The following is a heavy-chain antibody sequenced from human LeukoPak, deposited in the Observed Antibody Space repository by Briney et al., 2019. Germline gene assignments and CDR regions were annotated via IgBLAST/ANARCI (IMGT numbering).Heavy chain of an antibody. CDR1: GGSISSYY. Sequence: PSETLSLTCTVSGGSISSYYWSWIRQPPGKGLEWIGYIYYSGSTNYNPSLKSRVTISVDTSKNQFSLKLSSVTAADTAVYYCASIGVYYGSGSTHDAFDIWGQGTMVTVSS. V-gene: IGHV4-59*01. J-gene: IGHJ3*02. D-gene: IGHD3-10*01. CDR2: IYYSGST. CDR3: ASIGVYYGSGSTHDAFDI.